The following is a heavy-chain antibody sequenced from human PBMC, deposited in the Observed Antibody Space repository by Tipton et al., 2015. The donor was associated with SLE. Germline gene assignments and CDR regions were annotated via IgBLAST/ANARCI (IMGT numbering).Heavy chain of an antibody. CDR3: ARQALNCANGVCYAFDI. V-gene: IGHV4-34*01. J-gene: IGHJ3*02. CDR1: GGSFSDYY. Sequence: LRLSCAVYGGSFSDYYWSWIRQPPGKGLEWIGETNHSGGTNCNPSLKSRGTISVDTSKSQFSLNLRSVTAADTAVYFCARQALNCANGVCYAFDIWGQGTLVTVSS. D-gene: IGHD2-8*01. CDR2: TNHSGGT.